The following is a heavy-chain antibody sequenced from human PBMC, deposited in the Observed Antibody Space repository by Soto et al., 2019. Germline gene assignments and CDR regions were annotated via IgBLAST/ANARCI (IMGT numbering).Heavy chain of an antibody. D-gene: IGHD1-1*01. Sequence: ASVKVSCKASGYTFTGYYMHWVRQAPGQGLEWMGWINPNSGGTNYAQKFQGWVTMTRDTSISTAYMELSRLRSDDTAVYYCARGPTTGTYYYYYGMYFWGKGTTVTVSS. CDR2: INPNSGGT. CDR1: GYTFTGYY. J-gene: IGHJ6*04. V-gene: IGHV1-2*04. CDR3: ARGPTTGTYYYYYGMYF.